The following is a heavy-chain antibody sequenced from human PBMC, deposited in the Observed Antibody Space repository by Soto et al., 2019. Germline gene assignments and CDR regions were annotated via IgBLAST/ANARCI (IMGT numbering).Heavy chain of an antibody. CDR2: IDSSGRTI. Sequence: EAQLVESGGGLVQPGRSLRLSCAAFRFSFSSYEMNWVRQAPGKGLEWVSYIDSSGRTIYYADSVKGRFTISRDNAKNSLFLQMNSLRAEDTAVYYCARDLRASRLPGMHVWGQGTTVTVSS. J-gene: IGHJ6*02. V-gene: IGHV3-48*03. CDR1: RFSFSSYE. D-gene: IGHD4-17*01. CDR3: ARDLRASRLPGMHV.